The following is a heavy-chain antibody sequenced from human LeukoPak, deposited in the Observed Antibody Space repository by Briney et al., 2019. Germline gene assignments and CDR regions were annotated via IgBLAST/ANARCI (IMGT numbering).Heavy chain of an antibody. J-gene: IGHJ6*03. CDR3: AKFGNYPVHVSCSYYYLDV. D-gene: IGHD1-7*01. CDR1: GGSISAHY. CDR2: VYYTGTT. Sequence: SETLSLTCTVSGGSISAHYWSWLRQPPGKGLEYVGDVYYTGTTNYNPSLESRVTMSVDTSKNQFSLRLTSVTAADTAVYYCAKFGNYPVHVSCSYYYLDVWGKGTTVTVSS. V-gene: IGHV4-59*11.